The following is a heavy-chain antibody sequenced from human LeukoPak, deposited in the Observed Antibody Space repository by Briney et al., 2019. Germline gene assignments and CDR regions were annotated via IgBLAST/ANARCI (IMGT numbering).Heavy chain of an antibody. CDR2: VDPEDGET. J-gene: IGHJ6*02. CDR1: GYTFTDHY. Sequence: ASVKISCKASGYTFTDHYIHWVQQAPGKGPEWMGRVDPEDGETIYGEKFQGRITIAADTSTDTAYIELTSVRADDTAVYYCLIDRIDRAFDVWGQWTSVTISS. V-gene: IGHV1-69-2*01. CDR3: LIDRIDRAFDV.